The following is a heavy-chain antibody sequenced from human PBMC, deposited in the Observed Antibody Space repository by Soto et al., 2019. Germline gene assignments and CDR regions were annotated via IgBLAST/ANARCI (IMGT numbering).Heavy chain of an antibody. V-gene: IGHV3-33*01. Sequence: GGSLRLSCAASGFTFSSYGMHWVRQAPGKGLEWVAVIWYDGSNKYYADSVKGRFTISRDNSKNTLYLQMNSLRAEDTAVYYCARGVRFLEWSLGYGMDVWGQGTTVTVSS. CDR3: ARGVRFLEWSLGYGMDV. CDR2: IWYDGSNK. CDR1: GFTFSSYG. D-gene: IGHD3-3*01. J-gene: IGHJ6*02.